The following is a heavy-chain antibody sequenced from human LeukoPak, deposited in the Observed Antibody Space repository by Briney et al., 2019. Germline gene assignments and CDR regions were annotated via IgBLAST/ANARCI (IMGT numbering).Heavy chain of an antibody. D-gene: IGHD1-26*01. CDR3: AKAKLVGATVNFDY. Sequence: PGRSLRLSCAASGFTFSSYGMHWVRQAPGKGLEWVAVISYDGSNKYYADSVKGRFTISRDNSKNTLYLQMNSLRAEDTAVYYCAKAKLVGATVNFDYWGQGTLVTVSS. J-gene: IGHJ4*02. CDR2: ISYDGSNK. V-gene: IGHV3-30*18. CDR1: GFTFSSYG.